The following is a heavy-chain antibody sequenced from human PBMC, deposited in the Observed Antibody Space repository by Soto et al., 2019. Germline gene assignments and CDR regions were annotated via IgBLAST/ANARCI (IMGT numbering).Heavy chain of an antibody. J-gene: IGHJ3*02. V-gene: IGHV5-51*01. CDR3: ASLYYDSSGYYYDYAFDI. CDR1: GYSFTSYW. Sequence: GESLKISCKGSGYSFTSYWIGWVRQMPWKGLEWMGIIYPGDSDTRYSPSFQGQVTISADKSISTAYLQWSSLKASDTAMYYCASLYYDSSGYYYDYAFDIWGQGTMVTVSS. D-gene: IGHD3-22*01. CDR2: IYPGDSDT.